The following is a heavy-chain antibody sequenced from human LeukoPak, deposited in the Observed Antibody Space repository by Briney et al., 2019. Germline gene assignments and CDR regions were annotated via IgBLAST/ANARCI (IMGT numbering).Heavy chain of an antibody. CDR1: RFSFSTYA. Sequence: GGSLRLSCEASRFSFSTYAMSWVRQAPGKGLEWVSGIGVSGTTTYYTDSVKGRFTISRASSKNTLYLQMSSLRVEDTALYYCVKDQVLVGRVFFDSWGREPWSPSPQ. CDR2: IGVSGTTT. CDR3: VKDQVLVGRVFFDS. D-gene: IGHD1-26*01. J-gene: IGHJ4*02. V-gene: IGHV3-23*01.